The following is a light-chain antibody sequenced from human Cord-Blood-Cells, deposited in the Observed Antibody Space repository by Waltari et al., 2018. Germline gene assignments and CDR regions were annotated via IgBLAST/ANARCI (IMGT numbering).Light chain of an antibody. CDR1: SSDVGGYNY. Sequence: QSALTQPASVSGSPGQSITISCTGTSSDVGGYNYVSWYQQHPGKAPQLMIYDVSNRPSGVSNRSSGSKSGNTASLTISGLQAEDEADYYCSSYTSSSHAVFGGGTQLTVL. CDR3: SSYTSSSHAV. CDR2: DVS. J-gene: IGLJ7*01. V-gene: IGLV2-14*01.